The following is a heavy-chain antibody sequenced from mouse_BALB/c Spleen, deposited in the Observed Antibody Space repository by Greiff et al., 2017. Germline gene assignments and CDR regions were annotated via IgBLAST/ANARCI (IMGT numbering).Heavy chain of an antibody. D-gene: IGHD1-1*01. CDR1: GYAFTNYL. J-gene: IGHJ1*01. CDR3: ALTTVENYWYFDV. Sequence: QVQLKESGAELVRPGTSVKVSCKASGYAFTNYLIEWVKQRPGQGLEWIGVINPGSGGTNYNEKFKGKATLTADKSSSTAYMQLSSLTSDDSAVYFCALTTVENYWYFDVWGAGTTVTVSS. CDR2: INPGSGGT. V-gene: IGHV1-54*01.